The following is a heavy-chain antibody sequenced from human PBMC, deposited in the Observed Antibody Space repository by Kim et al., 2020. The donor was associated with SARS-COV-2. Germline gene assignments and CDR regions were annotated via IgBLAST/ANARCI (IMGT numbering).Heavy chain of an antibody. Sequence: ASVKVSCKASGYTFTSYGISWVRQAPGQGLEWMGWISGYNGKTNYAQKLQGRVTMTTDTSTSTAYMELRSLRSDDTAVYYCARLNYYGSGDIGAFDIWGQGTMVTVSS. V-gene: IGHV1-18*04. CDR3: ARLNYYGSGDIGAFDI. D-gene: IGHD3-10*01. CDR1: GYTFTSYG. J-gene: IGHJ3*02. CDR2: ISGYNGKT.